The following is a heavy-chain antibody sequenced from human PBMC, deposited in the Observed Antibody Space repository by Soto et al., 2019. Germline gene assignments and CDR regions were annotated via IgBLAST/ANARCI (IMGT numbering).Heavy chain of an antibody. V-gene: IGHV6-1*01. CDR2: TYYRSKWYN. CDR3: ARVSPPYSGSYPYAFDS. CDR1: GDSVSSNSAA. Sequence: SQTLSLTCAISGDSVSSNSAAWNWIRQSPSRGLEWLGRTYYRSKWYNDYAVSVKSRITINPDTSKNQFSLQLNSVTPEDTAVYYCARVSPPYSGSYPYAFDSWGPGTMVTVSS. D-gene: IGHD1-26*01. J-gene: IGHJ3*02.